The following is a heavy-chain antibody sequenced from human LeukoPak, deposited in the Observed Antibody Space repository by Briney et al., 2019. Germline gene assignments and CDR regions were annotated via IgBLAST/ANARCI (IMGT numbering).Heavy chain of an antibody. CDR3: ARDLHWGPDY. J-gene: IGHJ4*02. D-gene: IGHD7-27*01. Sequence: ASVKVSCKASGYTFTGYYMHLVRQAPGQGLEWMGWINPNTGDTNCAQKFQGRVTMTRDTSISTAYMELSRLRSDDTAVYYCARDLHWGPDYWGRGTLVTVSS. CDR2: INPNTGDT. CDR1: GYTFTGYY. V-gene: IGHV1-2*02.